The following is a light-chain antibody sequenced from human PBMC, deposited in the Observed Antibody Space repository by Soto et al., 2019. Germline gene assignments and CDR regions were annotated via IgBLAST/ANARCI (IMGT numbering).Light chain of an antibody. Sequence: EIVMTQSPATLSVSPGERATLSCRASQSISSNLAWYQQRPGQPPRLLIYRASTRATGIPDRFSGSGSGTDFTLTISRLEPEDFAVYYCQQYGSSPRTFGQGTKVDIK. CDR3: QQYGSSPRT. CDR2: RAS. CDR1: QSISSN. V-gene: IGKV3-20*01. J-gene: IGKJ1*01.